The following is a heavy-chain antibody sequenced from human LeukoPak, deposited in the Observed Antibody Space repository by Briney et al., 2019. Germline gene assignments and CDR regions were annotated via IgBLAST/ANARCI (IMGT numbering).Heavy chain of an antibody. J-gene: IGHJ1*01. CDR2: IYPGDSDT. D-gene: IGHD3-22*01. V-gene: IGHV5-51*01. CDR3: ARQEWDYYDSSGYGFQH. Sequence: GESLKISCKGSGYSFASYWIGWVRQMPGKGLEWMGIIYPGDSDTRYSPSFQGQVTISADKSISTAYLQWSSLKASDTAMYYCARQEWDYYDSSGYGFQHWGQGTLVTVSS. CDR1: GYSFASYW.